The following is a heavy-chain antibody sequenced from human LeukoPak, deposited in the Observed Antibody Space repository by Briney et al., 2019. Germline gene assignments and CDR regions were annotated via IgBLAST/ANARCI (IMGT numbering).Heavy chain of an antibody. J-gene: IGHJ6*03. V-gene: IGHV4-61*08. CDR3: ARVNAYYYYTDV. D-gene: IGHD2-8*01. Sequence: SETLSLTCTVSGASITSGGYYWSWLRQPPGEGLEWVGYIYYSGSTNYNPSLKSRVTISVDTPKNLFSLKLSSMSAADTAVYYCARVNAYYYYTDVWGKGTTVTVS. CDR1: GASITSGGYY. CDR2: IYYSGST.